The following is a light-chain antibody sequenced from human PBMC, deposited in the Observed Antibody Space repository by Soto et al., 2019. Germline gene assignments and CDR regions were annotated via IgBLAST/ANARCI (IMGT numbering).Light chain of an antibody. CDR3: QQYNDYRLT. CDR1: QSISSW. J-gene: IGKJ3*01. CDR2: KAS. V-gene: IGKV1-5*03. Sequence: DIQMTQSPSTLSASVGDRVTITCRASQSISSWLAWYQQKPGKAPKLLIYKASNLESGVPSRFSGSGSGTEFTLTISSLQPDDFATYYCQQYNDYRLTFGPGTKVDFK.